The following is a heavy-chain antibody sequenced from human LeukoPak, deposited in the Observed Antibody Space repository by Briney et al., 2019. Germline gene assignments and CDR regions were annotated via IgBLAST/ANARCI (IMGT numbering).Heavy chain of an antibody. V-gene: IGHV1-8*03. J-gene: IGHJ5*02. D-gene: IGHD2-2*01. CDR1: GYTFTSYD. CDR2: MNPNSGNT. Sequence: GASVKVSCKASGYTFTSYDINWVRQATGQGLEWMGWMNPNSGNTGYAQEFQGRVTITRNTSISTAYMELSSLRSEDTAVYYCARASCSSTSCYLRFDPWGQGTLVTVSS. CDR3: ARASCSSTSCYLRFDP.